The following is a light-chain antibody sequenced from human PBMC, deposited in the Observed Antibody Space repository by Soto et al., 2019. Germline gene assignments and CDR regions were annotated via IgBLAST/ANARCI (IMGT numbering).Light chain of an antibody. CDR2: KAS. V-gene: IGKV1-5*03. Sequence: DIQMTQSPSTLSGSVGDRVTITCRASQTISSWLAWYQQKPGKAPKLLIYKASTLKSGVPSRFSGSGSGTEFTLTISSLQPDDFATYSCQHYNRYSAAFGQGTKVELK. J-gene: IGKJ1*01. CDR3: QHYNRYSAA. CDR1: QTISSW.